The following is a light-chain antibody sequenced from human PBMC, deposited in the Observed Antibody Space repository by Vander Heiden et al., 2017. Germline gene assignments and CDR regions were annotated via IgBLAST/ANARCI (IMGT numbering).Light chain of an antibody. CDR3: QHRSNWPT. CDR1: QSIRSY. CDR2: DAS. V-gene: IGKV3-11*01. Sequence: ELVLTPSPATLSLSPGERATLSCRASQSIRSYLAWYQHKHGQPPRLLIYDASNRATGIPARFSGSGSGTDFTLTISSLEAEDFAVYYCQHRSNWPTFGGGSKVEIK. J-gene: IGKJ4*01.